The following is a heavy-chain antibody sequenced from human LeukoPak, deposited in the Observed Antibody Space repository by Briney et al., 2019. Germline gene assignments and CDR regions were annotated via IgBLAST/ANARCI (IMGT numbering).Heavy chain of an antibody. CDR1: GFTIGSHR. CDR3: ARAGYYGDDAFDL. D-gene: IGHD2/OR15-2a*01. CDR2: IRQDGSEK. Sequence: HAGGSLRLSCAGSGFTIGSHRMSWVRQAPGKGLEWVANIRQDGSEKYYVDSVKGRLTISRDNAKNSLYLQMNSLRAEDTGIYYCARAGYYGDDAFDLWGQGTMVTVSS. J-gene: IGHJ3*01. V-gene: IGHV3-7*01.